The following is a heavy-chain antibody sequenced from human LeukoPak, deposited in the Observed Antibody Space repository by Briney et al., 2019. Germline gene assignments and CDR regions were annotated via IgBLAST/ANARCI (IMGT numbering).Heavy chain of an antibody. CDR1: GFSLSGYW. CDR2: LHADGVEQ. J-gene: IGHJ4*02. CDR3: ARGGYSFDY. D-gene: IGHD5-18*01. Sequence: PGGSLRLSCAASGFSLSGYWMTWVRQAPGKGLEWVARLHADGVEQNYVDSVTGRFTMSRDNAKNSLDLQMNSLGVEDTAVYYCARGGYSFDYLGQGTLVAVSS. V-gene: IGHV3-7*01.